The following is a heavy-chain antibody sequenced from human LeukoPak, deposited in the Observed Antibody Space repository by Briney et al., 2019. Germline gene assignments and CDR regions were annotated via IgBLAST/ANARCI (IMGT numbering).Heavy chain of an antibody. CDR1: GFTFSSFA. Sequence: GGSLRLSCAASGFTFSSFAMSWVRQAPGKGLEWVSTISGSGASTYYADSVKGRFSISRDNSKSTLYLQMNSLRAEDTAVYYCAKDGDFWSGHSDYWGQGTLVTVSS. CDR3: AKDGDFWSGHSDY. D-gene: IGHD3-3*01. V-gene: IGHV3-23*01. CDR2: ISGSGAST. J-gene: IGHJ4*02.